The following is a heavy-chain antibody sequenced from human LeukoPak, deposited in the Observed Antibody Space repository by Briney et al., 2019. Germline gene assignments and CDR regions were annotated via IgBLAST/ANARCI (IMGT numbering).Heavy chain of an antibody. D-gene: IGHD2-2*02. CDR2: INPDNGGT. CDR3: ARTESKCTSTSCYTEDY. Sequence: ASVKVSCKASRYTFTGYYMHWVRQAPGQGLEWMGWINPDNGGTNYAQKFQGRVTMTRDTSIGTAYMELSRLRSDDTAVYYCARTESKCTSTSCYTEDYWGQGTLVTVSS. CDR1: RYTFTGYY. J-gene: IGHJ4*02. V-gene: IGHV1-2*02.